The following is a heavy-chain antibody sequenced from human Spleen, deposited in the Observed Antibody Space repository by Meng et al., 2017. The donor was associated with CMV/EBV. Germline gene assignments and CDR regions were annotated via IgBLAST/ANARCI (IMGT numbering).Heavy chain of an antibody. CDR3: ARWDRTWIDGFDV. Sequence: SEILSLTCTVSGVSISSYYWSWIRQAPGKGLEWIGYIYYSGSTNYKPSLKSRVTISVDTSKNEFSLTMTSVTAADTAVYYCARWDRTWIDGFDVWGQGTAVTVSS. CDR1: GVSISSYY. V-gene: IGHV4-59*01. D-gene: IGHD1-14*01. CDR2: IYYSGST. J-gene: IGHJ3*01.